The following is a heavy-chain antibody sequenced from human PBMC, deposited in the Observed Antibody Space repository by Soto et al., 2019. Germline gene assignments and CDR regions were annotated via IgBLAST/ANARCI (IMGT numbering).Heavy chain of an antibody. Sequence: GGSLRLSCAASGITVSSNYMSWVRQAPGKGLEWVSVIYSGGSTYYADSVKGRFTISRDNSKNTLYLQMNSLRAEDTAVYYCARNYDSTAGGAFDIWGQGTMVTVS. V-gene: IGHV3-53*01. CDR1: GITVSSNY. CDR2: IYSGGST. D-gene: IGHD3-22*01. J-gene: IGHJ3*02. CDR3: ARNYDSTAGGAFDI.